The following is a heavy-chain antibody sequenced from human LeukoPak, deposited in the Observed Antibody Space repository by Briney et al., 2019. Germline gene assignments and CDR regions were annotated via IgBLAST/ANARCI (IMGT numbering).Heavy chain of an antibody. D-gene: IGHD1-26*01. CDR1: GGSISSSSYY. Sequence: SETLSLTCTDSGGSISSSSYYWGWIRQPPGKGLEWIGSIYYSGSTYYNPSLKSRVTISVDTSKNQFSLKLSSVTAADTAVYYCARDGGAFDYWGQGTLVTVSS. CDR3: ARDGGAFDY. V-gene: IGHV4-39*07. J-gene: IGHJ4*02. CDR2: IYYSGST.